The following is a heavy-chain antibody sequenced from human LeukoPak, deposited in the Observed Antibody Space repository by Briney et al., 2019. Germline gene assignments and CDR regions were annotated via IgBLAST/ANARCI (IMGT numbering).Heavy chain of an antibody. J-gene: IGHJ4*02. CDR1: GYTFTSYG. CDR2: ISAYNGNT. D-gene: IGHD3-22*01. V-gene: IGHV1-18*01. CDR3: ARAGPGYYPSTIDY. Sequence: ASVKVSCKASGYTFTSYGINWVRQAPGQGLEWMGWISAYNGNTNYAQKLQGRVTMTTDTSTSTAYMELRSLRSDDTAVYYCARAGPGYYPSTIDYWGQGTLVTVSS.